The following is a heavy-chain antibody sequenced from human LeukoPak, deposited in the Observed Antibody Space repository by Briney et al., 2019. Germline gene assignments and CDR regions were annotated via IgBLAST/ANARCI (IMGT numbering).Heavy chain of an antibody. CDR2: ISGDGGSI. D-gene: IGHD3-22*01. CDR1: GFTFDDYA. V-gene: IGHV3-43*02. CDR3: AKDSLSYYYDSSGSLDY. J-gene: IGHJ4*02. Sequence: GGSLRLSCAASGFTFDDYAMHWVRQAPGKGLEWVSLISGDGGSIYYVDSVKGRFTISRDNSKNSLYLQMNSLRTEDTALYYCAKDSLSYYYDSSGSLDYWGQGTLVTVSS.